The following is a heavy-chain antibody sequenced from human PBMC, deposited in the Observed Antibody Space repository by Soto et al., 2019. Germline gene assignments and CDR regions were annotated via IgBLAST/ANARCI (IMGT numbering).Heavy chain of an antibody. CDR2: ISSSSSTI. D-gene: IGHD6-19*01. Sequence: GGSLRLSCAASGFTFSDYYMSWIRQAPGKGLEWVSYISSSSSTIYYADSVKGRFTISRDNSKNTLYLQMNSLRAEDTAVYFCAKSIAVADADQYFQHWGQGTQVTVSS. V-gene: IGHV3-11*01. CDR3: AKSIAVADADQYFQH. J-gene: IGHJ1*01. CDR1: GFTFSDYY.